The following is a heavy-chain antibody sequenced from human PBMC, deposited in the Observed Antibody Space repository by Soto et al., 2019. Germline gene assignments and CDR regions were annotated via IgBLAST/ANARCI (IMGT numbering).Heavy chain of an antibody. J-gene: IGHJ4*02. CDR1: GGTFSSYA. CDR2: IIPIIGTA. D-gene: IGHD3-22*01. Sequence: SVKVSCKASGGTFSSYAISWVRQAPGQGLEWMGGIIPIIGTANYAQKLQGRVTITTDKSTSTAYMELSSLRSDDTSVYYCASHYYDSSGYYYLFYYWSQRTLVTVSS. V-gene: IGHV1-69*05. CDR3: ASHYYDSSGYYYLFYY.